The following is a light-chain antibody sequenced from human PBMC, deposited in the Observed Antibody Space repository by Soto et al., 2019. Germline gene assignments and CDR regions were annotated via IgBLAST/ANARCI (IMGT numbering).Light chain of an antibody. J-gene: IGLJ3*02. CDR3: ATWDASLSGWV. CDR2: KND. Sequence: QSVVSQPPSASGTPGQRVTVSCSGRSSNIGRNFVYWYQQFPGAAPKLLIFKNDQRPSGVPDRFSGSKSGTSASLAISGLRSEGEADYYCATWDASLSGWVFGGGTKLTVL. V-gene: IGLV1-47*01. CDR1: SSNIGRNF.